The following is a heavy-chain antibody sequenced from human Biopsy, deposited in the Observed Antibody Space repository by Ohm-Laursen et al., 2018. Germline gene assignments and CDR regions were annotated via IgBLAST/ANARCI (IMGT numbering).Heavy chain of an antibody. D-gene: IGHD3-9*01. J-gene: IGHJ6*02. V-gene: IGHV1-18*01. CDR1: GYTFTNYG. Sequence: ATVKISCKVSGYTFTNYGISWVRQAPGPGLECMGWISPSNGDTDYAQKLQGRVTMTPDTSTSTAYMDLRSLRSDDTAVYYCARDETGSSVFGPYYYGMDVWGQRTTVTVSS. CDR3: ARDETGSSVFGPYYYGMDV. CDR2: ISPSNGDT.